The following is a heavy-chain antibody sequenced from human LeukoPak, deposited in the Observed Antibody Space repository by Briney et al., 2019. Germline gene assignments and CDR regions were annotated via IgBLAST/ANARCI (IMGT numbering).Heavy chain of an antibody. D-gene: IGHD6-13*01. V-gene: IGHV3-23*01. J-gene: IGHJ4*02. CDR1: GFTFSSYA. Sequence: PGGSLRLSCAASGFTFSSYAMSWVRQAPGKGLEWVSAISGSGGSTYYADSVKGRFTISSDNSKNTLYLQMNSLRAEDTAVYYCAKGGYGYSSSWDFDYWGQGTLVTVSS. CDR2: ISGSGGST. CDR3: AKGGYGYSSSWDFDY.